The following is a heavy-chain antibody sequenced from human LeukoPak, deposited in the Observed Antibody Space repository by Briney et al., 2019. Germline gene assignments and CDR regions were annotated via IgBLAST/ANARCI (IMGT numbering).Heavy chain of an antibody. CDR1: GYTFTGYY. Sequence: ASVKVSCKASGYTFTGYYMHRVRQAPGQGLGWMGWINPNSGGTNYAQKFQGRVTMTRDTSISTAYMELSRLRSDDTAVYYCARVCRGRYYCGMDVWGQGTTVTVSS. CDR2: INPNSGGT. V-gene: IGHV1-2*02. J-gene: IGHJ6*02. CDR3: ARVCRGRYYCGMDV. D-gene: IGHD5-24*01.